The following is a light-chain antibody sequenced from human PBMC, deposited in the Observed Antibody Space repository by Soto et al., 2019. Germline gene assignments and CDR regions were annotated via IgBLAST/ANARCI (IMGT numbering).Light chain of an antibody. CDR1: QSVSSN. Sequence: EIVMTQSPATLSVSPGERATLSCRASQSVSSNLAWYQQKPGQAPRLLIYGASTRAPGIPARFSGSGSGTEFTLTISSLKSEDFAVYYCQQYNNWPLYTFGQGTKLEIK. V-gene: IGKV3-15*01. CDR3: QQYNNWPLYT. J-gene: IGKJ2*01. CDR2: GAS.